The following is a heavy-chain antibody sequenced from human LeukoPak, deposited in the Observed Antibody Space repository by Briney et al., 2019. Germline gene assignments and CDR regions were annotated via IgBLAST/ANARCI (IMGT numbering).Heavy chain of an antibody. CDR1: GGSISSYY. Sequence: KPSETLSLTCTVSGGSISSYYWSWIRQPPGKGLEWIGYIYTSGSTNYNPSLKSRVTISVDTSKNQFSLKLSSVTAADTAVYYCAGTTRYCSSTSCYREGIFDHWGQGTLVTVSS. J-gene: IGHJ4*02. CDR3: AGTTRYCSSTSCYREGIFDH. V-gene: IGHV4-4*09. D-gene: IGHD2-2*01. CDR2: IYTSGST.